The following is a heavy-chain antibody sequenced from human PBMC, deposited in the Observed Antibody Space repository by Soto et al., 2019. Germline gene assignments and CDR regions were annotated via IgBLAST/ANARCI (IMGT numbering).Heavy chain of an antibody. Sequence: ASVKVSCKASGYTFTSYDINWVRQATGQGLEWMGWMNPNSGNTGYAQKFQGRVTMTRNTSISTAYMELSSLRSEDTAVYYCATVLGYCSSTSCYNWFDPWGQGTLVTVSS. V-gene: IGHV1-8*01. CDR2: MNPNSGNT. J-gene: IGHJ5*02. CDR1: GYTFTSYD. D-gene: IGHD2-2*01. CDR3: ATVLGYCSSTSCYNWFDP.